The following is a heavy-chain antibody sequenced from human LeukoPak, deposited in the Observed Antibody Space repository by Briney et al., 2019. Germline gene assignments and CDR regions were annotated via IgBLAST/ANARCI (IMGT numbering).Heavy chain of an antibody. V-gene: IGHV3-13*01. Sequence: GGSLRLSCAASGFTFSNYDFHWVRQAAGKGLEWVSAIGVVGDTYYSGSVKGRFTISRESAKNSLYLQMNSLRDGDTAVYYCAREYCSGGNGAGGLYFDLWGRGTPVTVSS. D-gene: IGHD2-15*01. CDR3: AREYCSGGNGAGGLYFDL. J-gene: IGHJ2*01. CDR1: GFTFSNYD. CDR2: IGVVGDT.